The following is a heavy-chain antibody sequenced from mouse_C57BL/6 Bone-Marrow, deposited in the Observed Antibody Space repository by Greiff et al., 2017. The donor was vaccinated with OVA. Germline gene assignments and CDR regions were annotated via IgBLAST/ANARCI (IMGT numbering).Heavy chain of an antibody. Sequence: QVQLQQPGAELVKPGASVKLSCKASGYTFTSYWMHWVKQRPGQGLEWIGMIHPNSGSTNYNEKFKSKATLTVDKSSSTAYMQLSSLTSEDSAVYYCVRAITTVVATGDMDYWGQGTSVTVSS. CDR3: VRAITTVVATGDMDY. D-gene: IGHD1-1*01. V-gene: IGHV1-64*01. CDR2: IHPNSGST. CDR1: GYTFTSYW. J-gene: IGHJ4*01.